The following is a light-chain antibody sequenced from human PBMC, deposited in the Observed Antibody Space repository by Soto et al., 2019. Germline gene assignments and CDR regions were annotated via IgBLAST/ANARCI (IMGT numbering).Light chain of an antibody. V-gene: IGLV1-44*01. J-gene: IGLJ1*01. Sequence: QSVLTQPPSASGTTGQRVTISCSGGRSNIGSNPVNWYQQFPGRAPKLLIDSNNQRPSGVPDRFSGSRSGSSASLAISGLQSEDEADYDCAAWDDSLYGRVFGTGTKLTVL. CDR2: SNN. CDR3: AAWDDSLYGRV. CDR1: RSNIGSNP.